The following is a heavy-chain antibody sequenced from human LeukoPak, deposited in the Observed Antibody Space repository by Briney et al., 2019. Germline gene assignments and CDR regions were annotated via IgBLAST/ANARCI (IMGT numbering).Heavy chain of an antibody. D-gene: IGHD3-22*01. CDR3: ARATLSSGWDAFDI. CDR1: GFTFSSYA. CDR2: ISYDGSNK. Sequence: GGSLRLSCAASGFTFSSYAMHWVRQAPGKGLEWVAVISYDGSNKYYADSVKGRFTISRDNSKNTLYLQINSLRAEDTAVYYCARATLSSGWDAFDIWGQGTTVTVSS. V-gene: IGHV3-30*04. J-gene: IGHJ3*02.